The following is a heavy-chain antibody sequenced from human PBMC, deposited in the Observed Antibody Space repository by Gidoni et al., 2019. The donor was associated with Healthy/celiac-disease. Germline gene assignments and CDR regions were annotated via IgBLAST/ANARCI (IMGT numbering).Heavy chain of an antibody. CDR3: ARQQLAYYFDY. J-gene: IGHJ4*02. Sequence: KGLEWVANIKQDGSEKYYVDSVKGRFTISRDNAKNSLYLQMNSLRAEDTAVYYCARQQLAYYFDYWGQGTLVTVSS. V-gene: IGHV3-7*01. D-gene: IGHD6-13*01. CDR2: IKQDGSEK.